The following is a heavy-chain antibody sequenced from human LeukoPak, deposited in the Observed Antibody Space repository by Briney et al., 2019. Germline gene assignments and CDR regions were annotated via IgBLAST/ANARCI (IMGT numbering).Heavy chain of an antibody. V-gene: IGHV3-53*01. CDR3: ARYFDSTGFYPGAFDI. D-gene: IGHD3-22*01. CDR2: IFSGGTT. Sequence: TGGSLRLSCAASGFTVSSNYMSWVRQAPGKGLEWVSVIFSGGTTKYADSVRGRFTISRDNSKNTLFLQMNSLRAEDTAVYYCARYFDSTGFYPGAFDIWGQGTMVTVSS. CDR1: GFTVSSNY. J-gene: IGHJ3*02.